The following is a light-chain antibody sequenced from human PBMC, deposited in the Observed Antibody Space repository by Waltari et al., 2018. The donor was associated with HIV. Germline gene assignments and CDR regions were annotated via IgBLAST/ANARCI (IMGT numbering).Light chain of an antibody. CDR2: CAS. V-gene: IGKV4-1*01. J-gene: IGKJ1*01. CDR3: QQYFSTPPT. CDR1: RTILFDSNNKNY. Sequence: DIVMTQSPDSLPVSLGERATINCKSRRTILFDSNNKNYLAWYQQKPGQPPKVLIYCASTRESGVPDRFSGSGSGTDFTLTISRLQPEDVAVYYCQQYFSTPPTFGQGTRVGI.